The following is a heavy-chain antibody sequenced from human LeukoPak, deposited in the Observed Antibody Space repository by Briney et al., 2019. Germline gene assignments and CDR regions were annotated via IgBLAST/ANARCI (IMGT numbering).Heavy chain of an antibody. J-gene: IGHJ4*02. CDR1: GFTFSDYY. CDR3: ASDRGAVAATWFDY. Sequence: GGSLRLSCAASGFTFSDYYMSWVRQAPGKGLEWVSCIGSSSTYTNYADSVKGRFTISRDNAKNSLYLQMDGLRAEDTAVYYCASDRGAVAATWFDYWGQGTLVTVSS. D-gene: IGHD6-19*01. CDR2: IGSSSTYT. V-gene: IGHV3-11*05.